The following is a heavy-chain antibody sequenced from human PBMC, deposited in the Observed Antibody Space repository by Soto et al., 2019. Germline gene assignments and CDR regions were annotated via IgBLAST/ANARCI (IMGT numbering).Heavy chain of an antibody. CDR3: AKDMGPGSGWYEIWFDP. CDR1: GFTFDDYA. CDR2: ISWKSGSI. J-gene: IGHJ5*02. Sequence: EVQLVEFGGGVVQPGRSLRLSCAASGFTFDDYAMHWVLQAPGKGLGWVSGISWKSGSIGYADSVKGRFTISRDNAKNTRYLQMNSLRAEDTALNYCAKDMGPGSGWYEIWFDPWGQGTLVVVSS. D-gene: IGHD6-19*01. V-gene: IGHV3-9*01.